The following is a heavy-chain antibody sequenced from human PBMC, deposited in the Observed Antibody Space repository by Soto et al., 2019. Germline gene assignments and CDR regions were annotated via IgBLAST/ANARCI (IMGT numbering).Heavy chain of an antibody. CDR3: VSDRGYGHAPFPYS. CDR1: GFTFSSYG. V-gene: IGHV3-30*03. CDR2: ISYDGGLQ. D-gene: IGHD5-18*01. J-gene: IGHJ4*02. Sequence: QAQLVESGGGVVQPGRSLRLSCAASGFTFSSYGMHWVRQAPGTGLEWVAVISYDGGLQHYADSVKGRFTISRDNSKKMVLLEMNSLRAEDTAVYYCVSDRGYGHAPFPYSWGQGTLVSVSS.